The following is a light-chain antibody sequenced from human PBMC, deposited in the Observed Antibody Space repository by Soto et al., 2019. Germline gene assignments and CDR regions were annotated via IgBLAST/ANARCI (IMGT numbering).Light chain of an antibody. V-gene: IGKV2-28*01. CDR1: QSLLHSNGYNY. CDR2: LGS. CDR3: MQALQTPLYT. Sequence: DIVMTQSPLSLPVTPGAPASISCRSSQSLLHSNGYNYLDWYLQTPGQSPQLLIYLGSTRASGVPDRFSGSGSGTDFTLKISRVEAEYVGVYYCMQALQTPLYTFGQGTKLEIK. J-gene: IGKJ2*01.